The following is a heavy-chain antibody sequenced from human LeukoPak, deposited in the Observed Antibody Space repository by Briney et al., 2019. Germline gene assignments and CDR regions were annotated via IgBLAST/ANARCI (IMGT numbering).Heavy chain of an antibody. J-gene: IGHJ5*02. D-gene: IGHD5-18*01. CDR2: IIPIFGIA. CDR3: ARERSSVDTAMVIYWFDP. V-gene: IGHV1-69*04. CDR1: GGTFSSYA. Sequence: SVKVSCKASGGTFSSYAISWERQAPGQGLEWMGRIIPIFGIANYAQKFQGRVTITADKSTSTAYMELSSLRSEDTAVYYCARERSSVDTAMVIYWFDPWGQGTLVTVSS.